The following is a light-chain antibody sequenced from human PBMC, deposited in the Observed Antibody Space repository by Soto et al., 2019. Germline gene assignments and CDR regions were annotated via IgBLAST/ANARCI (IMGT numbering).Light chain of an antibody. V-gene: IGLV1-40*01. CDR2: SNT. Sequence: QSVLTQPPSVSGAPGQRVTISCTGSSSNTGAGYDVHWYQQLPGTVPKLIIYSNTKRPSGVPDRFSGSKSGTSASLAITGLQAEDEADYYCQSYDSSLTIWVFGGGTKLTV. J-gene: IGLJ3*02. CDR1: SSNTGAGYD. CDR3: QSYDSSLTIWV.